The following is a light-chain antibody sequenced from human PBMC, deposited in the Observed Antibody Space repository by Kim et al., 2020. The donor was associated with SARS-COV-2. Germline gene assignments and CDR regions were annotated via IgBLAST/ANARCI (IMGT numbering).Light chain of an antibody. J-gene: IGKJ4*01. CDR1: ESISVNY. CDR3: QQYGAAPPLT. Sequence: EIVLTQSPGTLSLSPGERATLTCRASESISVNYLAWYQQRPGQAPRLVIHDASRRATGIPDRFSGSGSGTDFTLTISGLEPEDFAVYYCQQYGAAPPLTFGGGTKVDIK. CDR2: DAS. V-gene: IGKV3-20*01.